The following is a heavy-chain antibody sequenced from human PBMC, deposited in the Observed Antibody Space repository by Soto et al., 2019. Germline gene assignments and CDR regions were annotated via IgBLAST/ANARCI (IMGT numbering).Heavy chain of an antibody. J-gene: IGHJ4*02. CDR1: GGSISSSPSY. CDR3: AGFKSSTIFNY. Sequence: SEPLSLTCTVSGGSISSSPSYGAGIRQSPEKGLEWIGHIFYSGITSYNPSLRSRVSMSADTSKNQFSLKLSSVTAADAAVYFCAGFKSSTIFNYWGQGTLVTVSS. D-gene: IGHD1-26*01. V-gene: IGHV4-39*01. CDR2: IFYSGIT.